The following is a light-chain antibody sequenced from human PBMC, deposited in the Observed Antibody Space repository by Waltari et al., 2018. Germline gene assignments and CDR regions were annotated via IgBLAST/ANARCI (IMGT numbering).Light chain of an antibody. CDR2: AAS. CDR3: RKVNTYPLT. CDR1: QCISSY. J-gene: IGKJ4*02. Sequence: DIQLTQSPSFLSASVGDRVTITCRASQCISSYLTWFQQKPGKAPKLLISAASTLQSRVPSRFSGRGSGTEVTLTISSVQPEDFATFCCRKVNTYPLTFSGGTKVEIK. V-gene: IGKV1-9*01.